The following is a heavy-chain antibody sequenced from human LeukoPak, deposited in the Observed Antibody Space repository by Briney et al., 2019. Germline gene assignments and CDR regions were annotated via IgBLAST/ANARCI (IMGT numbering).Heavy chain of an antibody. CDR2: ISGSGSTT. J-gene: IGHJ5*01. V-gene: IGHV3-23*01. CDR1: GFTFSSYA. CDR3: ARGSGWFAS. D-gene: IGHD1-26*01. Sequence: PGGSLRLSCAASGFTFSSYAMSWVRQAPGKGLEWVSAISGSGSTTYYADSVKGRFTISRDNAKNSLYLQMNSLKAEDTALYYCARGSGWFASWGQGTLVTVTS.